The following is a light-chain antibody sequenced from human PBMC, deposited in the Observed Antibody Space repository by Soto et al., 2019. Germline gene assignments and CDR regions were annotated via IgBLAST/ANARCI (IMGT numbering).Light chain of an antibody. Sequence: QSVLTQPPSVSGAPGQRVTISCTGSSSNIGAGYDVHWYQQLPGTAPKLLIYGNSNRPSGVPDRFSGAKSGTSASLAITGLQAEDEAAYYCQSYDSSLRASVFGGGTKVTVL. CDR3: QSYDSSLRASV. J-gene: IGLJ2*01. CDR1: SSNIGAGYD. CDR2: GNS. V-gene: IGLV1-40*01.